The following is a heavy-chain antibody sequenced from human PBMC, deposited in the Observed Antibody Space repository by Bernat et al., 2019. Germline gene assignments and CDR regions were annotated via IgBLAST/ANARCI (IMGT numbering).Heavy chain of an antibody. CDR3: ARRAVGATDYFDY. CDR1: GGSISSGGYY. J-gene: IGHJ4*02. V-gene: IGHV4-31*03. CDR2: IYYSGST. Sequence: QVQLQESGPGLVKPSQTLSLTCTVSGGSISSGGYYWSWIRQHPGEGLEWIGYIYYSGSTYYNPSLKSRVTISVDTSKNQFSLKLSSVTAADTAVYYCARRAVGATDYFDYWGQGTLVTVSS. D-gene: IGHD1-26*01.